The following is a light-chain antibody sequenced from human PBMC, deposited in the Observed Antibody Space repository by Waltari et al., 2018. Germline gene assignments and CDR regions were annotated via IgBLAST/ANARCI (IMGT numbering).Light chain of an antibody. Sequence: QLVLTQSPSASASLGASVKLTCTLSSGHSSNIVAWHQQKPEKGPRYLRKVNSDGSHTKGDEIPDRFAGSSSGSERYLTISSLQSEDEADYYCQTGGHGTWVFGGGTKLTVV. CDR3: QTGGHGTWV. CDR2: VNSDGSH. J-gene: IGLJ3*02. CDR1: SGHSSNI. V-gene: IGLV4-69*01.